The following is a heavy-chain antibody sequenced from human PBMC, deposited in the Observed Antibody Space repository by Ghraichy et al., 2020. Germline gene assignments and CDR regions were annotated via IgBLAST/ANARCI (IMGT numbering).Heavy chain of an antibody. V-gene: IGHV1-18*01. J-gene: IGHJ5*02. D-gene: IGHD2-15*01. Sequence: ASVKVSCKASGYTFTSYGISWVRQAPGQGLEWMGWISAYNGNTNYAQKLQGRVTMTTDTSTSTAYMELRSLRSDDTAVYYCARGCSGGSCSPKTNNWFDPWGQGTLVTVSS. CDR3: ARGCSGGSCSPKTNNWFDP. CDR1: GYTFTSYG. CDR2: ISAYNGNT.